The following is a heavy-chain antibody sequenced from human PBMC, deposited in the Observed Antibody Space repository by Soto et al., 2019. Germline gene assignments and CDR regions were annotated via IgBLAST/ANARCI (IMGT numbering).Heavy chain of an antibody. V-gene: IGHV5-51*01. CDR2: IYPGDSDT. CDR1: DTTHW. Sequence: GESLKISCKASDTTHWIGWVRQKPGKDLEWMGIIYPGDSDTKYSPSFQGQVTISVDKSISTAYLHWSSLKASDTATYYCVRLVNYYFGMDVWGLGTTVTVSS. J-gene: IGHJ6*02. CDR3: VRLVNYYFGMDV.